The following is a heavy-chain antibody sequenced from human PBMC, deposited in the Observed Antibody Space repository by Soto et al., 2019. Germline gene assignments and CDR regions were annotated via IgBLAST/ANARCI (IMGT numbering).Heavy chain of an antibody. D-gene: IGHD6-13*01. CDR1: GGSFSGYF. CDR3: ARGHFGRSSSWYVY. V-gene: IGHV4-34*01. Sequence: QVQLQQWGAGLLKPSETLSLTCAVYGGSFSGYFWTWIRQSPGKGLEWIAEISRSGTTDYNPSLKSRVTISEDKAKNPFSPRLTSGAAADTAVYYCARGHFGRSSSWYVYWGQGTPVTVSS. J-gene: IGHJ4*02. CDR2: ISRSGTT.